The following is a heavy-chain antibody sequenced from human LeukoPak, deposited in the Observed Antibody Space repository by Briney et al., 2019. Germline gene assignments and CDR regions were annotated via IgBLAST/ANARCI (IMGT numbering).Heavy chain of an antibody. CDR1: GGSISSANMY. CDR3: ARVDMATIFDY. V-gene: IGHV4-30-4*01. Sequence: SQTLSLTCNVSGGSISSANMYWSWIRQPPGKGLEWIGYISYSGSTYYNASLKSRVTISFDTSNNRFSLKLTSMTAADTAIHFCARVDMATIFDYWGQGALVTVSS. J-gene: IGHJ4*02. D-gene: IGHD5-24*01. CDR2: ISYSGST.